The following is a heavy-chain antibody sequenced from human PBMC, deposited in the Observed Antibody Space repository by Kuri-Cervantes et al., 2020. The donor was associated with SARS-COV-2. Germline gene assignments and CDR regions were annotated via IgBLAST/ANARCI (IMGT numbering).Heavy chain of an antibody. CDR2: IWYDGSNK. D-gene: IGHD6-19*01. CDR3: ARVSYSSGWSQIDY. V-gene: IGHV3-33*01. J-gene: IGHJ4*02. CDR1: GFTFSSYG. Sequence: GGSLRLSCAASGFTFSSYGMHWVRQAPGKGLEWVAVIWYDGSNKYYADSVKGRFTISRDNSKNTLYLQMNSLRAEDTAVYYCARVSYSSGWSQIDYWGQGTLVTVSS.